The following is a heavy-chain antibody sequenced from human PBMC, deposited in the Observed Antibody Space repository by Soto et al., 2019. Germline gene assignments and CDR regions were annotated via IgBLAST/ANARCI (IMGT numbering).Heavy chain of an antibody. CDR3: ARQDGLAHYYFDY. J-gene: IGHJ4*02. CDR2: IYPVDSDT. Sequence: GESLKISCKGSGYSFSYYWIAWVRQMPGKGLGWMGIIYPVDSDTRYNPSFQGQVTISADKSIGTAYPQWSSLKASDTAMYYCARQDGLAHYYFDYWGQGTLVTVSS. V-gene: IGHV5-51*01. CDR1: GYSFSYYW. D-gene: IGHD3-16*01.